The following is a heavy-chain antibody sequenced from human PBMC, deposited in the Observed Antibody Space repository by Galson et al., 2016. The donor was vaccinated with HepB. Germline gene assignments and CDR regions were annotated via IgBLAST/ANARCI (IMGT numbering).Heavy chain of an antibody. V-gene: IGHV3-49*03. CDR3: TDGGGIAAAARGLNH. D-gene: IGHD6-13*01. CDR2: ISSNAYGGTT. J-gene: IGHJ5*02. CDR1: GFTFSDHA. Sequence: SLRLSCAASGFTFSDHAMSWFRQAPGKGLEWVGFISSNAYGGTTEFAASVKDRFTISRDDSKSIAYLQMNSLKIEDTVVYYCTDGGGIAAAARGLNHWGQGTLVTVSS.